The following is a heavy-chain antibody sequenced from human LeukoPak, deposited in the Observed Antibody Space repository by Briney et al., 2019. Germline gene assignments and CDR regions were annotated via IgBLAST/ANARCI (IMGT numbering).Heavy chain of an antibody. CDR1: GYSLTSYS. J-gene: IGHJ4*02. D-gene: IGHD2/OR15-2a*01. V-gene: IGHV5-51*01. CDR2: IYPGDSDT. CDR3: ATHNSTLFDY. Sequence: GESLKISCKRLGYSLTSYSIGWVRQMPGKGLEWMGIIYPGDSDTRYSPSFQGQVTISADKSISTAYLQWSSLKASDTAMYYCATHNSTLFDYWGQGTLVTVSS.